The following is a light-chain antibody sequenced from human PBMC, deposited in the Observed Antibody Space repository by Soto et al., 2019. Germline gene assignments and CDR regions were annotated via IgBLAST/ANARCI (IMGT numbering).Light chain of an antibody. V-gene: IGKV1-5*01. Sequence: DIQMTQSPSILSASVGDRVTITCRASQSISSWLAWYQQKPGKAPKLLIYDASSLESGVPSRFSGSGSGTEFTLTISSLQPDDFATYYCQQYNSYPGTFGQGTKVEIK. J-gene: IGKJ1*01. CDR2: DAS. CDR3: QQYNSYPGT. CDR1: QSISSW.